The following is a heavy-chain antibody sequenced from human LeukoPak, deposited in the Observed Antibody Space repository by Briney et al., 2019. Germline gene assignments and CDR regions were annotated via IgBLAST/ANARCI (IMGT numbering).Heavy chain of an antibody. V-gene: IGHV1-2*02. D-gene: IGHD6-19*01. J-gene: IGHJ1*01. CDR1: GYTFSAFH. Sequence: ASVKVSCKTSGYTFSAFHIHWVRQAPGQGLEWMGWITPSNGGTNYAQNFQGRVTMSRDTSITTVYMELSRLRSDDTAVYYCARGVGGWFYSSGSYLQHWGQGTPVTVSS. CDR2: ITPSNGGT. CDR3: ARGVGGWFYSSGSYLQH.